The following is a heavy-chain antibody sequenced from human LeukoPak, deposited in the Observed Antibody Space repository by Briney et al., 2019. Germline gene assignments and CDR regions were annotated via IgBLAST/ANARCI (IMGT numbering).Heavy chain of an antibody. J-gene: IGHJ4*02. D-gene: IGHD1-26*01. CDR2: KYYSGSA. CDR3: ARHAYFNSGSYWDY. CDR1: GVSVSDGRYY. V-gene: IGHV4-31*03. Sequence: SQTLSLTCNVSGVSVSDGRYYWTWIRQHPGKGLEWIGYKYYSGSAKYNPSLKSRLTISIDTSKNQFSLKLSSVTAADTAVYYCARHAYFNSGSYWDYWGQGTLVTVSS.